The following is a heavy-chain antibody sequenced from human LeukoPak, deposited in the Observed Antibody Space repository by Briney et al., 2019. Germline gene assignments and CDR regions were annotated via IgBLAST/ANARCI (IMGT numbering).Heavy chain of an antibody. J-gene: IGHJ4*02. CDR1: GYTFTGYY. V-gene: IGHV1-2*02. Sequence: GASVKVSCKASGYTFTGYYMHWVRQAPGQGLEWMGWINPNSGGTNYAQKFQGRVTMTRDTSISTACMELSRLRSDDTAVYYCARILAAAGYDFDYWGQGTLVTVSS. CDR3: ARILAAAGYDFDY. D-gene: IGHD6-13*01. CDR2: INPNSGGT.